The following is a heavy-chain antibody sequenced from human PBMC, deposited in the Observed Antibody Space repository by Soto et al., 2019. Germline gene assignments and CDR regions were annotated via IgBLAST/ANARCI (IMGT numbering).Heavy chain of an antibody. Sequence: QVQLQESGPGLVKPSETLSLTCTVSGGSVVSSVDYWSWIRQSPGKGLEWIACIYNNGGTTKYNPALTSRFTISVESSKNQFALKRTSVTAADTDVYYCARGLQWNYGYGYWGQGTLVTVSS. CDR1: GGSVVSSVDY. CDR3: ARGLQWNYGYGY. V-gene: IGHV4-61*08. J-gene: IGHJ4*02. CDR2: IYNNGGTT. D-gene: IGHD1-7*01.